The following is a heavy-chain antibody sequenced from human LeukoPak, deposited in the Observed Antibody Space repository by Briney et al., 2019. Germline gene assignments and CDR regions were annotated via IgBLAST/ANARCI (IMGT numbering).Heavy chain of an antibody. CDR2: INSDGSST. J-gene: IGHJ3*02. V-gene: IGHV3-74*01. Sequence: GRSLRLSCAASGFTFSSYAMTWVRQAPGKGLEWVSTINSDGSSTSYADSVKGRFTISRDNAKNTLSLQMNSLRAEDTAVYYCARVGGSNAFDIWGQGTMVIVSS. D-gene: IGHD1-26*01. CDR1: GFTFSSYA. CDR3: ARVGGSNAFDI.